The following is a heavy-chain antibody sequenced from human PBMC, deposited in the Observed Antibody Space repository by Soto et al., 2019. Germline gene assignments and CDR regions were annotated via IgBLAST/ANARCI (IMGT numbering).Heavy chain of an antibody. CDR3: AKDMGYSSSRFEWAFDI. D-gene: IGHD6-13*01. CDR1: GFTFSSYA. V-gene: IGHV3-23*01. Sequence: GGSLRLSCAASGFTFSSYAMSWVRQAPGKGLEWVSAISGSGGSTYYADSVKGRFTISRDNSKNTLYLQMNSLRAEDTAVYYCAKDMGYSSSRFEWAFDIWGQGTMVTVSS. CDR2: ISGSGGST. J-gene: IGHJ3*02.